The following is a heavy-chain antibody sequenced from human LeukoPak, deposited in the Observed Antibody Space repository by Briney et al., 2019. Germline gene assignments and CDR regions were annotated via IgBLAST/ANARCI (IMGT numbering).Heavy chain of an antibody. D-gene: IGHD3-3*01. CDR1: GGSFSGYY. CDR2: INHSGST. Sequence: PSETLSLTCAVYGGSFSGYYWSWIRQPPGKGLEWIGEINHSGSTNYNPSLKSRVTISVDTSKNQFSLKLSSVTAADTAVYYCARGARIPDYDFWSGLVGKDVWGQGTTVTVSS. CDR3: ARGARIPDYDFWSGLVGKDV. V-gene: IGHV4-34*01. J-gene: IGHJ6*02.